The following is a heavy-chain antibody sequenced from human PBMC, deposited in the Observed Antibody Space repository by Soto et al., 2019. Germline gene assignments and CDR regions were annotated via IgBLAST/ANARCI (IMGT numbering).Heavy chain of an antibody. J-gene: IGHJ4*02. V-gene: IGHV1-2*02. CDR3: ARENWSYVD. CDR2: LNSNDGYT. D-gene: IGHD1-26*01. Sequence: QAQLVQSGAEAKRPGTSVKVSCKVSGYTFSNYFHWIRQAPGQGLERMGWLNSNDGYTENARNFQGRVTLTRDTSIATAYMELSSLTSGDTAVYYCARENWSYVDRGQGTLDTVSS. CDR1: GYTFSNY.